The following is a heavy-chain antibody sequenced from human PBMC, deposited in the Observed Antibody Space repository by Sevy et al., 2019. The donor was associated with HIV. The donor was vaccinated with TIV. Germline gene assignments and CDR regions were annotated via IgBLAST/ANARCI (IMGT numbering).Heavy chain of an antibody. Sequence: GGSLRLSCAASGFTFSNAWMSWVRQAPGKGLEWVGRIESNTDGGTTDYAAPVKGRFTISRDDSKNTLYLQMNSLKTEDTAVYYSTTDSVGRALEWLSSTRCNWFDPWGQGTLVTVSS. CDR3: TTDSVGRALEWLSSTRCNWFDP. V-gene: IGHV3-15*04. CDR1: GFTFSNAW. CDR2: IESNTDGGTT. J-gene: IGHJ5*02. D-gene: IGHD3-3*01.